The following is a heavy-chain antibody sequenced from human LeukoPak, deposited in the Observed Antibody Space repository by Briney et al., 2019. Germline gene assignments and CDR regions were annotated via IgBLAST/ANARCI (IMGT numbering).Heavy chain of an antibody. Sequence: SETLSLTCTVSGGSISSSSYYWGWIRRPPGKGLEWIGSIYYNGSTYYNPSLKSRVTISVDTSKNQFSLKLSSVTAADTAVYYCARLAVVVVPAAIGAWFDPWGQGTLVTVSS. CDR3: ARLAVVVVPAAIGAWFDP. D-gene: IGHD2-2*01. V-gene: IGHV4-39*01. CDR1: GGSISSSSYY. CDR2: IYYNGST. J-gene: IGHJ5*02.